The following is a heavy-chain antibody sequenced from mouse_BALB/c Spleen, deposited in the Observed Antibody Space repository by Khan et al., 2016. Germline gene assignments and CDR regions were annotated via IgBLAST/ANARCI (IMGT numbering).Heavy chain of an antibody. Sequence: QIQLVQSGAELMKPGASVKISCKATGYTFNNYWIEWVKQRPGHGLEWIGDILPGSGNSNYNENLKGKATFTADTSSNTAYMQLSSLTSEDSAVYYCARACYSMDYWGQGTSVTVSS. V-gene: IGHV1-9*01. J-gene: IGHJ4*01. CDR1: GYTFNNYW. CDR3: ARACYSMDY. CDR2: ILPGSGNS.